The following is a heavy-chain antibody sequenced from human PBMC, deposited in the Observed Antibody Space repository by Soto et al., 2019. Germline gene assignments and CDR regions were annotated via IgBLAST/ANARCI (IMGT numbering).Heavy chain of an antibody. CDR1: GFTLSSYA. CDR3: AKPDSGSHLYYFDH. Sequence: GGSLRLSCAASGFTLSSYAMNWVRQAPGKGLEWVSAISGGGISTYYADSVRGRFTISRDNSKNTLYLQMNSLRAEDTAVYYCAKPDSGSHLYYFDHWGQGTLVTVSS. CDR2: ISGGGIST. V-gene: IGHV3-23*01. D-gene: IGHD1-26*01. J-gene: IGHJ4*02.